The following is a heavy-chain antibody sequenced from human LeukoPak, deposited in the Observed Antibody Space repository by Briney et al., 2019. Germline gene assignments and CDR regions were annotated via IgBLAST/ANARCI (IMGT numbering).Heavy chain of an antibody. J-gene: IGHJ4*02. Sequence: PGGSLRLSCAASGFTVSSNYMSWVRQAPGKGLEWVSVIYSGGSTYYADSVKDRFTISRDNSKNTLYLQMSSLRADDTAVYYCAGANCSSWPHEYDYWGQGPLVGVSS. CDR2: IYSGGST. CDR1: GFTVSSNY. D-gene: IGHD6-13*01. CDR3: AGANCSSWPHEYDY. V-gene: IGHV3-53*01.